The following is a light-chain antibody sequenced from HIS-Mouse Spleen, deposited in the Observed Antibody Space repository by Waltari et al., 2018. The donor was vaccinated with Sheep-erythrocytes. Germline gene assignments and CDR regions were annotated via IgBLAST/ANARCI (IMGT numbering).Light chain of an antibody. CDR1: SSDVGGYHY. V-gene: IGLV2-11*01. CDR2: DVS. Sequence: QSALTQPRSSSGSPAQSVTISCTGTSSDVGGYHYTSCYQQYPGKAPKLMIYDVSKRPSGVPDRFSGSKSGNTASLTISGLQAEDEADYYCCSYAGSYNHVFATGTKVTVL. J-gene: IGLJ1*01. CDR3: CSYAGSYNHV.